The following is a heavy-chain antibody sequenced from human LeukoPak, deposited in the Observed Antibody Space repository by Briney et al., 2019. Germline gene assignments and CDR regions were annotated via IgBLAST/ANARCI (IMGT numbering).Heavy chain of an antibody. CDR1: GFTFSSYA. J-gene: IGHJ4*02. D-gene: IGHD1-14*01. Sequence: PGRSLRLSCAASGFTFSSYAMHWVRQAPGKGLEWVAVISYDGSNKYYADSVKGRFTISRDNSKNTLYLQVNSLRAEDTAVYYCASNRYYFDYWGQGTLVTVSS. CDR2: ISYDGSNK. CDR3: ASNRYYFDY. V-gene: IGHV3-30-3*01.